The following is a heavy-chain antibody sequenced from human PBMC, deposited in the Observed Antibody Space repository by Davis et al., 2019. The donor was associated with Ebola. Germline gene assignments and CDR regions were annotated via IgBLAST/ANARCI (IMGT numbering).Heavy chain of an antibody. CDR3: ARGRFLEWFGNYYYYGMDV. J-gene: IGHJ6*02. V-gene: IGHV3-21*01. CDR1: GFTFSSYS. Sequence: GGSLRLSCAASGFTFSSYSMNWVRQAPGKGLEWVSSISSSSSYIYYADSVKGRFTISRDNAKNSLYLQMNSLRAEDTAVYYCARGRFLEWFGNYYYYGMDVWGQGTTVTVSS. D-gene: IGHD3-3*01. CDR2: ISSSSSYI.